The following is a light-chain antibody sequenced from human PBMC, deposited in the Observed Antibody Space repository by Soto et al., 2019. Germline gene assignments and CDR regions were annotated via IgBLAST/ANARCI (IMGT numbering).Light chain of an antibody. CDR2: EVV. CDR1: KNDIGVYDF. V-gene: IGLV2-8*01. Sequence: QSVLTQPPSASGSPGQSVTISCTGTKNDIGVYDFVSWNQHHPGKAPRLIIYEVVQRPSGVPDRFSGSKSGNTASLTVSGLQAADEADYFCKSYAGSNTYVFGSGTEVTVL. CDR3: KSYAGSNTYV. J-gene: IGLJ1*01.